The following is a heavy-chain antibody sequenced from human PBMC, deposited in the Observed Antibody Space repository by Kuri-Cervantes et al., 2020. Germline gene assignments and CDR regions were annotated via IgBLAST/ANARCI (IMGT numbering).Heavy chain of an antibody. D-gene: IGHD6-13*01. CDR3: ARDRRAAVFDY. V-gene: IGHV1-2*02. Sequence: ASVKVSCKASGYTFTGYYMHWVRQAPGQGLEWMGWINPNSGGTNYAQKFQGRVTMTRDTSIGTAYMELNRLTSDDTAVYYCARDRRAAVFDYWGQGTLVTVSS. J-gene: IGHJ4*02. CDR2: INPNSGGT. CDR1: GYTFTGYY.